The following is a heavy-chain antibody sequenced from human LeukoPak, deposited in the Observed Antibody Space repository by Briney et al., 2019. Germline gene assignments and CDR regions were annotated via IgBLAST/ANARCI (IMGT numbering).Heavy chain of an antibody. D-gene: IGHD3-22*01. CDR2: ISYDGSNK. CDR1: GFTFSSYG. CDR3: AKNSDNYYDSSGYYRSAFDI. Sequence: GRSLRLSCAASGFTFSSYGMHWVRQAPGKGLEWVAVISYDGSNKYYADSVKGRFTISRDNSKNTLYLQMNSLRAEDTAVYYCAKNSDNYYDSSGYYRSAFDIWGQGTMDTVSS. V-gene: IGHV3-30*18. J-gene: IGHJ3*02.